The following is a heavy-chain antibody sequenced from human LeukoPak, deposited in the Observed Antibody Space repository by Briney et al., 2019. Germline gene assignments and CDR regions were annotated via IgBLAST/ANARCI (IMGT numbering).Heavy chain of an antibody. Sequence: ASVKVSCKASGYTFTSYGISWVRQAPGQGLEWMGWISAYNGNTNYAQKLQGRVTMTTDTSTSTAYMELRSLRSEDTAVYYCARDKFGAAGNLFDYWGQGTLVTVSS. CDR1: GYTFTSYG. J-gene: IGHJ4*02. V-gene: IGHV1-18*01. CDR2: ISAYNGNT. CDR3: ARDKFGAAGNLFDY. D-gene: IGHD6-13*01.